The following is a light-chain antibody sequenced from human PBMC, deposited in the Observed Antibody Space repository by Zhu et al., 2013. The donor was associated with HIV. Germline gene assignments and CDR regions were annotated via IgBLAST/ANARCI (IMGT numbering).Light chain of an antibody. V-gene: IGLV3-19*01. CDR1: SLRSYY. CDR2: GKN. CDR3: QSYDSNLSVV. J-gene: IGLJ2*01. Sequence: SSELTQDPAVSVALGQTVRITCQGDSLRSYYASWYQQKAGQAPVLVIYGKNNRPSGIPDRLSGSSSGNTASLTITGAQAEDEADYYCQSYDSNLSVVFGGGTKLTVL.